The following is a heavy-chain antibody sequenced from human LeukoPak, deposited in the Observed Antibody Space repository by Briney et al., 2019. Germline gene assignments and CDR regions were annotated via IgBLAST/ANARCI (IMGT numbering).Heavy chain of an antibody. J-gene: IGHJ6*02. Sequence: PGGSLRLSCTVSGFTFSRTWMRWVRQAPGKGLVWVSHINGDGTSTNYADSVKGRFTISRHNAKNTLFLQMNSLRAEDTAVYYCARDFGELLFGMDVWGQGTTVTVS. V-gene: IGHV3-74*01. CDR1: GFTFSRTW. CDR2: INGDGTST. D-gene: IGHD3-10*01. CDR3: ARDFGELLFGMDV.